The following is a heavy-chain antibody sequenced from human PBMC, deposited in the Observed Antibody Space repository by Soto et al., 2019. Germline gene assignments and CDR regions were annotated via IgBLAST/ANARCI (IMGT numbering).Heavy chain of an antibody. J-gene: IGHJ4*02. CDR1: GGSSSGYY. CDR3: AREICSSTSCPFDY. D-gene: IGHD2-2*01. CDR2: INHSGST. Sequence: KASETLSLTCAVYGGSSSGYYWSWIRQPPGKGLEWIGEINHSGSTNYNPSLKSRVTISVDTSKNQFSLKLSSVTAADTAVYYCAREICSSTSCPFDYWGQGTLVTVSS. V-gene: IGHV4-34*01.